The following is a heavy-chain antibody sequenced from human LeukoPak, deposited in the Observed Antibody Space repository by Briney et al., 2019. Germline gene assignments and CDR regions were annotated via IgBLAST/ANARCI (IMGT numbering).Heavy chain of an antibody. J-gene: IGHJ6*03. CDR3: ARTRITMVRGVTTGFWYYYYYMDV. D-gene: IGHD3-10*01. V-gene: IGHV4-38-2*02. CDR1: GYSISSGYY. CDR2: IYHSGST. Sequence: SETLSLTCTVSGYSISSGYYWGWIRQPPGKGLEWIGSIYHSGSTYYNPSLKSRVTISVDTSKNQFSLKLSSVTAADTAVYYCARTRITMVRGVTTGFWYYYYYMDVWGKGTTVTVSS.